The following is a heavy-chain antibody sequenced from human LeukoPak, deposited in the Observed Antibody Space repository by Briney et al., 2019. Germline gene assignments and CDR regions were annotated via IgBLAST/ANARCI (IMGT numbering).Heavy chain of an antibody. CDR2: IDWDDDK. V-gene: IGHV2-70*11. D-gene: IGHD5-18*01. J-gene: IGHJ4*02. CDR1: GFSLSTSGMC. CDR3: ARTPGYSYGTGLFDY. Sequence: SGPTLVNPTQTLTLTCTFSGFSLSTSGMCVSWIRQPPGKALDWLARIDWDDDKYYSTSLKTRLTISKDTSKNQVVLTMTNMDPVDTATYYCARTPGYSYGTGLFDYWGQGTLVTVSS.